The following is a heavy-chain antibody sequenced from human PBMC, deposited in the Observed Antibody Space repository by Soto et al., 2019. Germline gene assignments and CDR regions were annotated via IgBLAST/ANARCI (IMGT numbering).Heavy chain of an antibody. V-gene: IGHV1-8*01. CDR2: MNPNSGNT. D-gene: IGHD4-4*01. Sequence: ASVKVSCKASGYTFTSYDINWVRQATGQGLEWMGWMNPNSGNTGYAQKFQGRVTMTRNTSISTAYMELSSLRSEDTAVYYCARGSNVYEYNNYWFDPWSQGTLVTVSS. J-gene: IGHJ5*02. CDR3: ARGSNVYEYNNYWFDP. CDR1: GYTFTSYD.